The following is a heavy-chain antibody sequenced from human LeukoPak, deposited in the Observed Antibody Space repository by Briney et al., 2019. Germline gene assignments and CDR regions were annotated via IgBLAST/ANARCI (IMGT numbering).Heavy chain of an antibody. D-gene: IGHD2-2*01. V-gene: IGHV3-9*01. Sequence: PGRSLRLSCAASGFTFDDYAMHWVRQAPGKGLEWVSGISWNSGSIGYADSVKGRFTISRDNVKNSLYLQMNSLRAEDTALYYCAKGHCSSTSCFPYYYYYMDVWGKGTTVTVSS. CDR2: ISWNSGSI. CDR3: AKGHCSSTSCFPYYYYYMDV. CDR1: GFTFDDYA. J-gene: IGHJ6*03.